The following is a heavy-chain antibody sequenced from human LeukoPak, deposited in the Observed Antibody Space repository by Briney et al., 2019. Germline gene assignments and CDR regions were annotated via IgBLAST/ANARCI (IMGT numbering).Heavy chain of an antibody. CDR3: ARDLRGSSYFDY. CDR1: GGSINSNNYY. V-gene: IGHV4-39*07. D-gene: IGHD3-16*01. Sequence: PSETLSLTCIVSGGSINSNNYYWAWIRQPPGKGLEWIGSFHYSGSSYYSPSLKSRVTISVDTSKNQFSLKLSSVTAADTAVYYCARDLRGSSYFDYWGQGTLVTVSS. CDR2: FHYSGSS. J-gene: IGHJ4*02.